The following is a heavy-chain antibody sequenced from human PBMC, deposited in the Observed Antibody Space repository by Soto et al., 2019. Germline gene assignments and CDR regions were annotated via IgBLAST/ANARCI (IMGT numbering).Heavy chain of an antibody. D-gene: IGHD3-16*01. CDR3: ARDPRAGGDYYYGMDV. V-gene: IGHV3-30*04. J-gene: IGHJ6*02. CDR1: GFTFSSYA. Sequence: QVHLVESGGGVVQPGESLRLSCVGSGFTFSSYAIHWVRQAPGKGLEWVAVISYDGRNKYYVDSVKGRFSISRDNSKNTLFLQMNSLRVEDTAVYYCARDPRAGGDYYYGMDVWGQGTAVTVSS. CDR2: ISYDGRNK.